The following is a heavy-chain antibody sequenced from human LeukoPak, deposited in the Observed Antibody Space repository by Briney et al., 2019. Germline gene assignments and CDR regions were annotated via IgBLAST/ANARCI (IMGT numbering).Heavy chain of an antibody. CDR2: IIPIFGTA. J-gene: IGHJ3*02. D-gene: IGHD4-23*01. Sequence: ASVKVSCKASGGTFSSYAINWVRQAPGQGLEWMGGIIPIFGTANYAQKFQGRVTITTDESTSTAYMELSSLRSEDTAVYYCAREGYGGPHDAFDIWGQGTMVTVSS. CDR1: GGTFSSYA. V-gene: IGHV1-69*05. CDR3: AREGYGGPHDAFDI.